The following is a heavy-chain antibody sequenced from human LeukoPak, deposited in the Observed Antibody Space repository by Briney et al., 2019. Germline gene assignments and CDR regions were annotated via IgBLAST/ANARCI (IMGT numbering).Heavy chain of an antibody. CDR2: ISTSGSTK. CDR3: VAVTGRPAGGGVYY. Sequence: GGSLRLSCAASGFTFSSYEMNWVRQAPGKGLEWVSYISTSGSTKYYADSVKGRFTISRDNSKNTLYLQMNSLTGEDSAVYYCVAVTGRPAGGGVYYWGQGTLVTVSS. J-gene: IGHJ4*02. V-gene: IGHV3-48*03. D-gene: IGHD6-19*01. CDR1: GFTFSSYE.